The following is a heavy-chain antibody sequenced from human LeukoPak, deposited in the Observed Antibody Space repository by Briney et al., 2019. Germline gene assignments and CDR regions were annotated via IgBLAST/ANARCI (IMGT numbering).Heavy chain of an antibody. J-gene: IGHJ3*02. CDR1: GFTFSTNY. Sequence: GGALRLSCAASGFTFSTNYMNWVRQAPGKGLEWVSVIYSGGSTYYADSVKGRFTIFRDNSKNTLYLQMNSLRAEDTAVYYCARSPADGDAFDIWGQGTIVTVSS. V-gene: IGHV3-53*01. CDR3: ARSPADGDAFDI. D-gene: IGHD6-13*01. CDR2: IYSGGST.